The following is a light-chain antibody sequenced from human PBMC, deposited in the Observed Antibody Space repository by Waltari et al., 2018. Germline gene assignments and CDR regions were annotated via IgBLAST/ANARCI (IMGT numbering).Light chain of an antibody. CDR2: GAS. CDR3: QQYNNWLYT. Sequence: EIVITQSPATLSVSPGERATLSCRASQSVSSNLAWYQQKPGQAPRLLIYGASTRATGIPARFSGSGSGTEFTLTIRSLQSEDFAVYYCQQYNNWLYTFGQGTKLEIK. V-gene: IGKV3-15*01. CDR1: QSVSSN. J-gene: IGKJ2*01.